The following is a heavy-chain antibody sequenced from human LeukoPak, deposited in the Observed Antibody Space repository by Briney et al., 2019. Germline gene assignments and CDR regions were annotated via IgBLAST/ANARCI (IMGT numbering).Heavy chain of an antibody. J-gene: IGHJ3*02. CDR1: GYTFTSYD. Sequence: ASVTVSCTASGYTFTSYDINWVRQATGQGLEWMGWMNPNSGNTGYAQKFQGRVTMTRNTSISTAYMELSSLRSEDTAVYYCARSGDYDSSGYAGSFDIWGQGTMVTVSS. V-gene: IGHV1-8*01. CDR3: ARSGDYDSSGYAGSFDI. D-gene: IGHD3-22*01. CDR2: MNPNSGNT.